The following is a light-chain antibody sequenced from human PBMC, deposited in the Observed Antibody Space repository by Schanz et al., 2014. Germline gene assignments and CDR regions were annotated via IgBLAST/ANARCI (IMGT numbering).Light chain of an antibody. Sequence: EIVLTQSPATLSLSPGERATLSCRASQSVSSYLAWYQQKPGQAPRLLIYDASNRATGIADRFSGSGSGAEFTLTISRLEAEDFAVYYCQQRANWPRTFGQGTQVEIK. CDR1: QSVSSY. CDR2: DAS. J-gene: IGKJ1*01. V-gene: IGKV3-11*01. CDR3: QQRANWPRT.